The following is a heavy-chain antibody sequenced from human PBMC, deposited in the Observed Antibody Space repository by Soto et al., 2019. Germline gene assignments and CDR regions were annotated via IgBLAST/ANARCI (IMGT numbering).Heavy chain of an antibody. CDR3: ARGAVTVTPGWFDP. D-gene: IGHD4-17*01. V-gene: IGHV4-38-2*01. CDR1: GYSISSGYY. Sequence: PAENLSLTCAVSGYSISSGYYWGWIRQTPGKGLEWIASIYHSGSTYYNPSLKSRVTISVDTSKNQFSLKLTSVTAADTAVYYCARGAVTVTPGWFDPWGQGIMVTVSS. CDR2: IYHSGST. J-gene: IGHJ5*02.